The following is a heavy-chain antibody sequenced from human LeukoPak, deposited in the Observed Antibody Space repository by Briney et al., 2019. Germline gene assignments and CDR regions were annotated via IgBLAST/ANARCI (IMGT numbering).Heavy chain of an antibody. V-gene: IGHV4-59*08. CDR1: GGSISSYY. Sequence: PSETLSLTCTVPGGSISSYYWSWIRQPPGKGLEWIGYIYYSGSTNYNPSLKSRVTISVDTSENQFSLKLSSVTAADTAVYYCARRTAMAPYYFDYWGQGTLVTVSS. J-gene: IGHJ4*02. CDR3: ARRTAMAPYYFDY. CDR2: IYYSGST. D-gene: IGHD5-18*01.